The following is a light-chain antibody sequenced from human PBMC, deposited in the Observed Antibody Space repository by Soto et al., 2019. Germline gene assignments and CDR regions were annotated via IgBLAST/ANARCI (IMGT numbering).Light chain of an antibody. V-gene: IGKV1-5*01. J-gene: IGKJ1*01. CDR2: DAS. CDR1: QSISSW. Sequence: EIQMTQSPSTLSASVGDRVTITCRASQSISSWLAWYQQKPGKAPKLLIYDASSLQSGVPSRFRGSGSGTEFTLTISSLQPDDFATYYCQQYDSYPWTFGQGTKVDSK. CDR3: QQYDSYPWT.